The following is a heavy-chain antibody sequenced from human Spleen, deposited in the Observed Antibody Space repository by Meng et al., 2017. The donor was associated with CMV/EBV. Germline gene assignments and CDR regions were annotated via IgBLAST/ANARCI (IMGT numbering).Heavy chain of an antibody. J-gene: IGHJ4*02. CDR1: GFTFSSYW. CDR2: INSDGSST. D-gene: IGHD4-17*01. Sequence: CAASGFTFSSYWMHWVRQAPGKGLVWVSRINSDGSSTSYADSVKGRFTISRDNAKNTLYLQMNSLRAEDTAVYYCASMYGDYRPVGYWGQGTLVTVSS. CDR3: ASMYGDYRPVGY. V-gene: IGHV3-74*01.